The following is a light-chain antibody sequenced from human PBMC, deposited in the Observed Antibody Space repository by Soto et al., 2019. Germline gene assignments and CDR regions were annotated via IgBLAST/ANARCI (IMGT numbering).Light chain of an antibody. V-gene: IGKV3-15*01. J-gene: IGKJ1*01. CDR3: RQYNNWWT. CDR1: QSMSNN. CDR2: GAS. Sequence: EIVMTQSPATLSVSPGERATLSCRASQSMSNNLAWYHQRPGQAPRHLIYGASTRATGIPARFSGSGSGTEFTLTISSLQSEDFAVYYCRQYNNWWTFGQGTRVEIK.